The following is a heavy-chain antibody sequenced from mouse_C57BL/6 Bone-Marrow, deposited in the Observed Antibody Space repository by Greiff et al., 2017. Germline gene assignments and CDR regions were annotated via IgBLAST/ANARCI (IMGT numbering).Heavy chain of an antibody. Sequence: VQLQQSGPVLVKPGASVKMSCKASGYTFTDYYMNWVKQRHGKSLEWIGDINPYNGGTSYNQKFKGKATLTVDKSSSTTYMELNSLTSEDSAGYYYAIYSSISYYFDYWGQCTSLTVSS. J-gene: IGHJ2*02. CDR1: GYTFTDYY. CDR3: AIYSSISYYFDY. CDR2: INPYNGGT. V-gene: IGHV1-19*01. D-gene: IGHD1-1*01.